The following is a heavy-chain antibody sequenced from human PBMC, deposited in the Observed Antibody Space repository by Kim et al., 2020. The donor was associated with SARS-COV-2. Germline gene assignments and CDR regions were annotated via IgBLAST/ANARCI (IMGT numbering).Heavy chain of an antibody. CDR1: GGTFSSYA. CDR2: IIPIFGTA. CDR3: ARGVRIAVDAFDI. V-gene: IGHV1-69*13. D-gene: IGHD6-19*01. J-gene: IGHJ3*02. Sequence: SVKVSCKASGGTFSSYAISWVRQAPGQGLEWMGGIIPIFGTANYAQKFQGRVTITADESTSTAYMELSSLRSDDTAVYYCARGVRIAVDAFDIWGQGTMVTVSS.